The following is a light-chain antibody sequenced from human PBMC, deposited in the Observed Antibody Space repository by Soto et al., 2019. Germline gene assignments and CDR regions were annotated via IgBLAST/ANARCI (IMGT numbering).Light chain of an antibody. CDR3: QHYINFSGT. J-gene: IGKJ1*01. V-gene: IGKV1-5*01. Sequence: DIQMTQSPSTLSASVGDRVTITCRASQSISNWLAWYQQKPGKAPKLLIYDASTLKSGVSSRFSGSGSGTEFTLTISNLQPDDFASYYCQHYINFSGTFGQGTTVDI. CDR2: DAS. CDR1: QSISNW.